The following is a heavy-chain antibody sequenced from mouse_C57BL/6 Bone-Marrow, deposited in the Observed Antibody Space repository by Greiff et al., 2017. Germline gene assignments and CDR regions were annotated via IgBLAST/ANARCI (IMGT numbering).Heavy chain of an antibody. V-gene: IGHV1-26*01. Sequence: EVQLQQSGPELVKPGASVKISCKASGYTFTDYYMNWVKQSHGKSLEWIGDINPNNGGTSYNQKFTGKATLTVAKSSSTAYMELRSLTSEDSAVYYCARDGSSSYWYFDVWGTGTTVTVSS. D-gene: IGHD1-1*01. CDR2: INPNNGGT. CDR1: GYTFTDYY. J-gene: IGHJ1*03. CDR3: ARDGSSSYWYFDV.